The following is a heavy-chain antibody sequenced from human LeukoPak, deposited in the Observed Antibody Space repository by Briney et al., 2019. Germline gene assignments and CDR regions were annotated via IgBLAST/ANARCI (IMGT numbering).Heavy chain of an antibody. Sequence: GASVKVSCKASGYTFTSYGISWVRQAPGQGLEWMGWINPNSGGTNYAQKFQGWVTMTRDTSISTAYMELSRLRSDDTAVYYCARAPYYYYGSYYFDYWGQGTLVTVSS. CDR1: GYTFTSYG. D-gene: IGHD3-10*01. V-gene: IGHV1-2*04. CDR2: INPNSGGT. J-gene: IGHJ4*02. CDR3: ARAPYYYYGSYYFDY.